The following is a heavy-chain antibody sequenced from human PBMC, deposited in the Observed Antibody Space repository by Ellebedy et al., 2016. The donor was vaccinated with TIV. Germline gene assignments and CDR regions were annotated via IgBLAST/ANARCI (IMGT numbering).Heavy chain of an antibody. V-gene: IGHV5-51*01. D-gene: IGHD6-25*01. CDR2: IYVGDSDT. Sequence: GESLKISCKGSGYSFTTYWIGWVRQMPGKGLECMGIIYVGDSDTRYSPSFQGQVTISADKSIATAYLQWRSLKASDTAMYYCARVDAKTYSSDLSGPFDVWGQGTVVTVSS. J-gene: IGHJ3*01. CDR3: ARVDAKTYSSDLSGPFDV. CDR1: GYSFTTYW.